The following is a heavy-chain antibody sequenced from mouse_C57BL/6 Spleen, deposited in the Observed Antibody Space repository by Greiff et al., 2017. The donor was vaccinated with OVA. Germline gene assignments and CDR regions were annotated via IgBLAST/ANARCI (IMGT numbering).Heavy chain of an antibody. D-gene: IGHD2-3*01. J-gene: IGHJ2*01. CDR1: GFTFSSYG. V-gene: IGHV5-6*01. CDR2: ISSGGSYT. Sequence: EVKLMESGGDLVKPGGSLKLSCAASGFTFSSYGMSWVRQTPDKRLEWVATISSGGSYTYYPDSVKGRFTISRDNAKNTLYLQMSSLKSEDTAMYYCARHDGYLDYWGQGTTLTVSS. CDR3: ARHDGYLDY.